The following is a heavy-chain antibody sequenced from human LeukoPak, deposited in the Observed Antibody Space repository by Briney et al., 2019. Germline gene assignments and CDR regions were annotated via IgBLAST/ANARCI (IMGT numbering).Heavy chain of an antibody. J-gene: IGHJ4*02. D-gene: IGHD6-19*01. CDR1: GFTFTSYW. CDR3: ARDYSNAWNYFDN. V-gene: IGHV3-7*04. CDR2: IKQDGSEM. Sequence: PGRSLRLSCAASGFTFTSYWMSWVRQTPGKGLEWVASIKQDGSEMYYVDSVEGRFTISRDIAKNSLFLQMSSLRAEDTAVYYCARDYSNAWNYFDNWGQGTLVTVSS.